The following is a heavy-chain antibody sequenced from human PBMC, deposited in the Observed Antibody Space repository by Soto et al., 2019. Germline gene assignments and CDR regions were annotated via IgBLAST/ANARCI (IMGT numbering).Heavy chain of an antibody. CDR2: MYNSGST. D-gene: IGHD2-21*02. J-gene: IGHJ6*02. CDR3: ARDLWGYCGTNCYPLDV. CDR1: CGSISGYY. V-gene: IGHV4-59*01. Sequence: SGTLSLTCTVPCGSISGYYWSWIRRPPGKGLEWIGYMYNSGSTVYNPPFKSRVTISVDTYKNQFSLKLSSVTAADTAIYYCARDLWGYCGTNCYPLDVWGQGTTVTVS.